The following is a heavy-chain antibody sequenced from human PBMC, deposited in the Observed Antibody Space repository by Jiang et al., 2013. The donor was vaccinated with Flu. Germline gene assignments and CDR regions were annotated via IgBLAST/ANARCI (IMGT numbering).Heavy chain of an antibody. V-gene: IGHV6-1*01. Sequence: SQTLSLTCAISGDSVSSNSAAWNWIRQSPSRGLEWLGRTYYRSKWYNDYAVSVKSRITINPDTSKNQFSLQLNSVTPEDTAVYYCARVADNWNYGVLAFDIWGQGTMVTVSS. CDR1: GDSVSSNSAA. CDR2: TYYRSKWYN. J-gene: IGHJ3*02. CDR3: ARVADNWNYGVLAFDI. D-gene: IGHD1-7*01.